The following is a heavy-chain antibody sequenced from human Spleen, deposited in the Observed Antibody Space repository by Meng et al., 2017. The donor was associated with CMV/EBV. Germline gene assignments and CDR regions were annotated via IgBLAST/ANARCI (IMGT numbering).Heavy chain of an antibody. Sequence: GESLKISCAASGFTFSSYGLHWVRQAPGKGLEWVAFIRYDGSNKYYADSVKGRFTISRDNAKNSLYLQMNSLRAEDTAVYYCARSSRIDYWGQGTLVTVSS. CDR3: ARSSRIDY. CDR1: GFTFSSYG. J-gene: IGHJ4*02. V-gene: IGHV3-30*02. D-gene: IGHD1-14*01. CDR2: IRYDGSNK.